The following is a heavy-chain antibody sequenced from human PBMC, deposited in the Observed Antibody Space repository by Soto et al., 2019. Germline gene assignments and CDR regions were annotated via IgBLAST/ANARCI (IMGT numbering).Heavy chain of an antibody. D-gene: IGHD5-12*01. CDR2: INTGNGNT. CDR1: GITYTTYA. V-gene: IGHV1-3*04. Sequence: QVQVVQSGAEVKKPGASVKVSCKASGITYTTYAIHWVRQAPGQGLEWMGWINTGNGNTRYSQRFQGRVTLTRDTSARTAYMDLSGLTSEDTGVYYCARAISGYVTWGQGTLITVSS. CDR3: ARAISGYVT. J-gene: IGHJ5*02.